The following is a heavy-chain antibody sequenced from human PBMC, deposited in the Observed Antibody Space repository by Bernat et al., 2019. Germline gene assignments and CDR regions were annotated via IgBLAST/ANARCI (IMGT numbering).Heavy chain of an antibody. CDR1: GFTFSRNS. J-gene: IGHJ4*02. CDR3: GPNPAGGAHCFDY. V-gene: IGHV3-30*01. CDR2: ISDDGNNK. D-gene: IGHD1-14*01. Sequence: QVQMVESGGGVVQPGRSLRLSCAASGFTFSRNSMHWVRQAPGKGLEWVSFISDDGNNKNDAAHVRGRLTMSGDNAKKMLYIQMNSLRAEDRAVYNCGPNPAGGAHCFDYWGQGALVAVSS.